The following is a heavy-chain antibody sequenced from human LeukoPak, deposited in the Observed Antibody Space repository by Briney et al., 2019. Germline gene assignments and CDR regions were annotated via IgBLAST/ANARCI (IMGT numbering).Heavy chain of an antibody. D-gene: IGHD1-26*01. CDR3: AKGLRGSYPSGDAFDI. J-gene: IGHJ3*02. Sequence: GGSLRLSCAASGFTFSSYAMSWVRQAPGKGLEWVSTISGSGGIIYYADSVKGRVTISRDNSKNTLYLQMNSLRAEDTAVYYCAKGLRGSYPSGDAFDIWGQGTMVTVSS. CDR2: ISGSGGII. V-gene: IGHV3-23*01. CDR1: GFTFSSYA.